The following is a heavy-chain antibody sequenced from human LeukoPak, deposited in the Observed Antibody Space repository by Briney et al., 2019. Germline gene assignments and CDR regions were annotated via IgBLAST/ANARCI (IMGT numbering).Heavy chain of an antibody. CDR1: GLTVSSSY. Sequence: PGGSLRLSCAASGLTVSSSYMSWVRQAPGKGLEWVSIIYNDGSTYYADSMKGRFTTSRDNSKNTLYLQVNSLRAEDTAMYYCVRDFSCSGGSCPLFDSWGQGTLVSVSS. D-gene: IGHD2-15*01. J-gene: IGHJ4*02. V-gene: IGHV3-53*01. CDR3: VRDFSCSGGSCPLFDS. CDR2: IYNDGST.